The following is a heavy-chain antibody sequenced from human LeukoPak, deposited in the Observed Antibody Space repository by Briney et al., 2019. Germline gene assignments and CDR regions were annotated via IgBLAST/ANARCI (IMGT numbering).Heavy chain of an antibody. D-gene: IGHD6-6*01. CDR3: ARRGGSSSRRSPIDY. Sequence: PGGSLRFSCTAAGFTFSDYWMTWVRQAPGKGPEWVANIKQDGSQRYYVDSVRGRFTISRDNAKNSLFLQMNGLRAEDTAVYYCARRGGSSSRRSPIDYWGQGTLVTVSS. V-gene: IGHV3-7*01. J-gene: IGHJ4*02. CDR2: IKQDGSQR. CDR1: GFTFSDYW.